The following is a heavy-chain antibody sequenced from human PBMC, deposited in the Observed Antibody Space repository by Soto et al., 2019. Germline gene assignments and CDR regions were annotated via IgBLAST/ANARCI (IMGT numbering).Heavy chain of an antibody. CDR2: IYSGGYT. CDR3: GTSPGGGGY. J-gene: IGHJ4*02. V-gene: IGHV3-53*01. CDR1: GFTVSNNY. D-gene: IGHD3-10*01. Sequence: EVQLVESGGGLIQPGGSLRLSCAVSGFTVSNNYMSWVRQAPGKGLEGVSVIYSGGYTAYGDSVKGRFTISRDNSKNTLSRKMKTLRPHAPAVYFCGTSPGGGGYWGQGTLVTVSS.